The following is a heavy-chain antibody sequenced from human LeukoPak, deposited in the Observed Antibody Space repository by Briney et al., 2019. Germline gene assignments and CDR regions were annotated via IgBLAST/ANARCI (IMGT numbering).Heavy chain of an antibody. Sequence: SETLSLTCTVSGGSISSYYWSWIRQPAGKGLEWIGRIYTSGSTNYNPSLKSRVTMSVDTSKNQFSLKLSSVTAADTAVYYCARDLIKSTYYDFWSGYRNYYYYYMDVWGKGTTVTVSS. J-gene: IGHJ6*03. CDR1: GGSISSYY. V-gene: IGHV4-4*07. CDR3: ARDLIKSTYYDFWSGYRNYYYYYMDV. D-gene: IGHD3-3*01. CDR2: IYTSGST.